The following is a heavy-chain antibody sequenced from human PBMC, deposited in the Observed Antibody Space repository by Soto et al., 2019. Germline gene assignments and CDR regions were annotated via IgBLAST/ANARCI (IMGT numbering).Heavy chain of an antibody. CDR2: ISYDGSNK. CDR3: AREVGYCSGGSCYTSYYYYGMDV. CDR1: GFTFSSYA. Sequence: QVQLVESGGGVVQPGRSLRLSCAASGFTFSSYAMHWVRQAPGKGLEWVAVISYDGSNKYYADSVKGRFTISRDNSKNTLHLQMNSLRAEDTAVYYCAREVGYCSGGSCYTSYYYYGMDVWGQGTTVTVSS. D-gene: IGHD2-15*01. J-gene: IGHJ6*02. V-gene: IGHV3-30-3*01.